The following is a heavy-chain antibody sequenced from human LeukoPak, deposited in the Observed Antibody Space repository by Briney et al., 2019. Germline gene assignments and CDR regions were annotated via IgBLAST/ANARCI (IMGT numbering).Heavy chain of an antibody. V-gene: IGHV1-69*13. J-gene: IGHJ5*02. D-gene: IGHD3-3*01. CDR1: GGTFSSYA. Sequence: SVKVSCKASGGTFSSYAISWVRQAPGQGLEWMGGIIPIFGTANYAQKFQGRVTITADESTSPAYMELSSLGSEDPAVYYCARAAPPPHYDFWSGYYKEGSKGFDLWGQGTLVTVSS. CDR2: IIPIFGTA. CDR3: ARAAPPPHYDFWSGYYKEGSKGFDL.